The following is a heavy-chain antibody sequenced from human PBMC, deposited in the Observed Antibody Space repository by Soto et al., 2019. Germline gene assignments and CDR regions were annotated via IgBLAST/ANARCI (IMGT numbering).Heavy chain of an antibody. CDR1: GYTFTGYY. V-gene: IGHV1-2*04. CDR2: INPNSGGT. Sequence: ASVKVSCKASGYTFTGYYMHWVRQAPGQGLEWMGWINPNSGGTNYAQKFQGWVTMTRDTSISTAYMELSRLRSDDTAVYYCARGSGYIGSYYYYGMDVWGQATTVTVSS. CDR3: ARGSGYIGSYYYYGMDV. J-gene: IGHJ6*02. D-gene: IGHD3-22*01.